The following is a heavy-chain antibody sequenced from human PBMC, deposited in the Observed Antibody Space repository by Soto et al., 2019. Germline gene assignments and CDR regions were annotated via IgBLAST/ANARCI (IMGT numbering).Heavy chain of an antibody. V-gene: IGHV3-33*01. D-gene: IGHD3-3*01. CDR1: GFTFSSYG. J-gene: IGHJ6*02. CDR3: ARMYYDFWSGSYYYYYGMDV. CDR2: IWYDGSNK. Sequence: VQLVESGGGVVQPGRSLRLSCAASGFTFSSYGMHWVRQAPGKGLEWVAVIWYDGSNKYYADSVKGRFTISRDNSKNTLYLQMNSLRAEDTAVYYCARMYYDFWSGSYYYYYGMDVWGQGTTVTVSS.